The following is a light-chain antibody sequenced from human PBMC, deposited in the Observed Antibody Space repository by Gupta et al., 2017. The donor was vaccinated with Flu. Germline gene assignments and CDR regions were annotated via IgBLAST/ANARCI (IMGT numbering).Light chain of an antibody. CDR3: TSYTSSSTYV. V-gene: IGLV2-18*02. CDR2: EVT. Sequence: QSALTQPPSVSGSPGQSVTISCTGTSSDVGRYNRVSWYQQSPGTVPKLMIYEVTNRPSGVPDRFSGSKSGNTASLTISGLQAEDEADYYCTSYTSSSTYVFGTGIKVTVL. CDR1: SSDVGRYNR. J-gene: IGLJ1*01.